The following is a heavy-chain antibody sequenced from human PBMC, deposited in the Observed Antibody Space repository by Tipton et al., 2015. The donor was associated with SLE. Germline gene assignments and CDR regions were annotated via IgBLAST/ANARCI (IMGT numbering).Heavy chain of an antibody. D-gene: IGHD6-19*01. Sequence: SLRLSCAASGFTFSDCGMHWVRQAPGKGLEWVAFVRYDGSQTYYADSVKGRVAISRDNAKNSLHLQMSSLRVEDTAVYYCAKDWYHSGWYQGHFEYWGQGTPVTVSS. V-gene: IGHV3-30*02. J-gene: IGHJ4*02. CDR2: VRYDGSQT. CDR3: AKDWYHSGWYQGHFEY. CDR1: GFTFSDCG.